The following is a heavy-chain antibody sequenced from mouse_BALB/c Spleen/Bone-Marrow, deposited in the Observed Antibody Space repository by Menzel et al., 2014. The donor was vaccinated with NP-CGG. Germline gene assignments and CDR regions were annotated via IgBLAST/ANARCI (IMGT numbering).Heavy chain of an antibody. D-gene: IGHD2-14*01. CDR2: INPGSGGT. V-gene: IGHV1-54*01. CDR1: GYAFTNYL. J-gene: IGHJ3*01. Sequence: QVQLQQSGAELVRPGTSVKVSCKASGYAFTNYLIEWVKQRPGQGLEWIGVINPGSGGTNYNEKFKGKATLTADKSSSTAYIQLSSLTSGDSAVYFCARGDYRYDGFAYWGQGTLVTVSA. CDR3: ARGDYRYDGFAY.